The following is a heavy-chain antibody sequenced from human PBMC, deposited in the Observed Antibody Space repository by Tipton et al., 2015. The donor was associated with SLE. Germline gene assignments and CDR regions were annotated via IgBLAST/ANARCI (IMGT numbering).Heavy chain of an antibody. Sequence: TLSLTCTVSDGSIRSTNYYWGWIRQPPGKGLEWIGSFYYIGSTYYNPSLKSRVSISVDTSKNQFSLKLTSVTAADTAVYYCARDHHSWFDPWGQGTLVTVSS. D-gene: IGHD4-11*01. CDR1: DGSIRSTNYY. V-gene: IGHV4-39*07. J-gene: IGHJ5*02. CDR2: FYYIGST. CDR3: ARDHHSWFDP.